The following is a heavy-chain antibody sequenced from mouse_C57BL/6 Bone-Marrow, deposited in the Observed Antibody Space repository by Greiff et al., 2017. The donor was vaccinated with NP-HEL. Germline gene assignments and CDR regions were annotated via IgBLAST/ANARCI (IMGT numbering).Heavy chain of an antibody. CDR2: IHPNSGST. V-gene: IGHV1-64*01. J-gene: IGHJ2*01. D-gene: IGHD2-3*01. CDR1: GYTFTSYW. Sequence: VQLQQPGAELVKPGASVKLSCKASGYTFTSYWMHWVKQRPGQGLEWIGMIHPNSGSTNYNEKFKSKATLTVDKSSSTAYMQLSSLTSEDSAVYYCARGGLYDGYYLYWGQGTTLTVSS. CDR3: ARGGLYDGYYLY.